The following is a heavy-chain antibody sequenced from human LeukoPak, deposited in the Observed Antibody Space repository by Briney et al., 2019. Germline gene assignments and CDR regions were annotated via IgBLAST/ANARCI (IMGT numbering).Heavy chain of an antibody. J-gene: IGHJ4*02. D-gene: IGHD3-22*01. CDR3: ARGSTYYYDSSGYYFIDY. CDR2: INWNGGST. Sequence: GRSLRLSCAASGFTFDDYGMGSVRQAPGKGLEWVSGINWNGGSTGYADSVKGRFTFSRDSAKNSLYLQMNSLRAEDTALYYCARGSTYYYDSSGYYFIDYWGQGTLVTVSS. CDR1: GFTFDDYG. V-gene: IGHV3-20*04.